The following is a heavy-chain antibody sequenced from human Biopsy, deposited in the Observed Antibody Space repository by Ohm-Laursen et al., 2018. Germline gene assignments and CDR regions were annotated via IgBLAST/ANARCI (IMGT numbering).Heavy chain of an antibody. D-gene: IGHD3-9*01. CDR3: ARDETGSSVFGPYYYGMDV. J-gene: IGHJ6*02. CDR1: GGTFSRYG. Sequence: SVKVSCNAPGGTFSRYGINWVRQAPGQGLEWMGIINPTGGTTSYAEKFQGRVTLTRDTSTGTVYLELNSLIYEDTALYYCARDETGSSVFGPYYYGMDVWGQGTTVTVSS. CDR2: INPTGGTT. V-gene: IGHV1-46*01.